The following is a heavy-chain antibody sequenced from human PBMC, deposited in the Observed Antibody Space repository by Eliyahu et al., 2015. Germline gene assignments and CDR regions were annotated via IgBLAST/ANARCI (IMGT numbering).Heavy chain of an antibody. CDR3: ARDRGPLDV. D-gene: IGHD3-10*01. CDR2: ISYDGSTK. V-gene: IGHV3-33*01. J-gene: IGHJ6*02. CDR1: GFGFSTYG. Sequence: QVQVVESGGGVVQPGRXLXLXCTASGFGFSTYGMXWVXQGPGKGLEWVTIISYDGSTKYYLDSVKGRFTISRDNSKNMVYLQMNSLRAEDTAVYYCARDRGPLDVWGQGTTVTVSS.